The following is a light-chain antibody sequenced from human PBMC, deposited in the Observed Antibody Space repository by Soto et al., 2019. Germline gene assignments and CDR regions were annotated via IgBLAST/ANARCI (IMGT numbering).Light chain of an antibody. CDR3: QQYGSSPPMT. Sequence: EIVLTQSPGTLSLSPGERATLSCRASQSVSSSYLAWYQQKPGQAPRLLIYGASSRATDIPDRFSGSGSGTDFTLTISRLESEDFAVYFCQQYGSSPPMTFGQGTKVEIK. CDR2: GAS. V-gene: IGKV3-20*01. CDR1: QSVSSSY. J-gene: IGKJ1*01.